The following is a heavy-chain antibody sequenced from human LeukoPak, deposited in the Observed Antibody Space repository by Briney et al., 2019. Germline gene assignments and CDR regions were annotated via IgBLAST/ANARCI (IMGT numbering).Heavy chain of an antibody. J-gene: IGHJ4*02. CDR3: ARRYRVATIYLIFDY. V-gene: IGHV4-34*01. D-gene: IGHD5-12*01. CDR2: INHSGST. CDR1: GGSFSGYY. Sequence: SETLSLTCAVYGGSFSGYYWSWIRQPPGKGLEWIGEINHSGSTNYNPSLKSRVTISVDTSKNQFSLKLSSVTAADTAVYYCARRYRVATIYLIFDYWGQGTLVTVSS.